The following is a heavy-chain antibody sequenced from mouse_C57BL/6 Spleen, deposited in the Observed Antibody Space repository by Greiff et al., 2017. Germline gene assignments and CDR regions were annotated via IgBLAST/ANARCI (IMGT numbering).Heavy chain of an antibody. CDR1: GYTFTDYE. CDR2: IDPETGGT. J-gene: IGHJ4*01. V-gene: IGHV1-15*01. CDR3: TRYITTVVATDAMDY. Sequence: VKLQESGAELVRPGASVTLSCKASGYTFTDYEMHWVKQTPVHGLEWIGAIDPETGGTAYNQKFKGKAILTADKSSSTAYMELRSLTSEDSAVYYCTRYITTVVATDAMDYWGQGTSVTVSS. D-gene: IGHD1-1*01.